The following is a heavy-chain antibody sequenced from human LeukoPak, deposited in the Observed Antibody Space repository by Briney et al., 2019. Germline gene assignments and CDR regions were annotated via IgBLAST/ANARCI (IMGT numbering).Heavy chain of an antibody. CDR1: GGSFSGYY. CDR3: AREEWEWRFLEWSQYYFDY. Sequence: SETLSLTCAVYGGSFSGYYWSWIRQPPGKGLEWIGEINHSGSTNYNPSLKSRVTISVDTSKNQFSLKLSSVTAEDTAVYYCAREEWEWRFLEWSQYYFDYWGQGTLVTVSS. D-gene: IGHD3-3*01. CDR2: INHSGST. J-gene: IGHJ4*02. V-gene: IGHV4-34*01.